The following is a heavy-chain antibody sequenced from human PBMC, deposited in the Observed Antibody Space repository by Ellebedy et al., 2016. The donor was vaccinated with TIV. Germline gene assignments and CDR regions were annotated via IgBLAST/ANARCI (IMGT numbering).Heavy chain of an antibody. Sequence: GGSLRLSCAASGFTFSSYAMHWVRQAPGKGLEWVAVISYDGSNKYYADSVKGRFTISRDNSKNTLYLQMNRLRAEDTAVYYCARVSAVVVIHDAFDVWGQGTMVTVSS. CDR1: GFTFSSYA. D-gene: IGHD3-22*01. CDR3: ARVSAVVVIHDAFDV. CDR2: ISYDGSNK. J-gene: IGHJ3*01. V-gene: IGHV3-30-3*01.